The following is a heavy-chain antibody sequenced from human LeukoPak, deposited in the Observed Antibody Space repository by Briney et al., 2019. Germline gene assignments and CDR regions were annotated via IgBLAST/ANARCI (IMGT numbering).Heavy chain of an antibody. CDR1: GGSISSYY. J-gene: IGHJ4*02. CDR3: ARHTTDDYGAPRLFDY. Sequence: PSETLSLTCTVSGGSISSYYWSWIRQPPGKGLEWIGYIYYSGSTNYNPSLKSRVTISVDTSKNQFSLKLSSVTAADTAVYYCARHTTDDYGAPRLFDYWGQGTLVTVSS. CDR2: IYYSGST. D-gene: IGHD4-17*01. V-gene: IGHV4-59*08.